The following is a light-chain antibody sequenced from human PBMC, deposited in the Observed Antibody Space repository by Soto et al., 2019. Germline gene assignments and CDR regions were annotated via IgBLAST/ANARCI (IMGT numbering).Light chain of an antibody. CDR3: QQYDNLPLT. V-gene: IGKV3D-15*01. Sequence: EIVMTQSPATLSVSPGERATLSCRASQSVNIYLAWYQQKPGQAPRLLIFGASYRATGIPARFSGSGSGTEFNLTISSLQSEDFAVYFCQQYDNLPLTFGPGTKVDIK. CDR2: GAS. J-gene: IGKJ3*01. CDR1: QSVNIY.